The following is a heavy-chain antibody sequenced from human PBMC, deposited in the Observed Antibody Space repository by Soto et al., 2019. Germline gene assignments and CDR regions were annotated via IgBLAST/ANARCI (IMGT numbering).Heavy chain of an antibody. CDR1: GGSISSYS. CDR3: ARAYSSYVLDWFDP. J-gene: IGHJ5*02. CDR2: IYYSGST. D-gene: IGHD6-6*01. V-gene: IGHV4-59*01. Sequence: SDTLSLTCTVSGGSISSYSWSWILQPPRKGLEWIGYIYYSGSTNYNPSLTSRVTISVDTSKNQFSLKLSSVTAADTAVYYCARAYSSYVLDWFDPWGQGTLVNVSS.